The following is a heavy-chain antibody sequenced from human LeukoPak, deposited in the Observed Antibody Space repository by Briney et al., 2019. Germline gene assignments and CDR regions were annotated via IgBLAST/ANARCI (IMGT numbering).Heavy chain of an antibody. CDR3: ARDSKRYYDLWSGSKRTSGEFDY. V-gene: IGHV4-38-2*02. J-gene: IGHJ4*02. Sequence: SETLSLTCTVSGYSISSGYYWGWIRQPPGKGLEWIGSIYHSGSTYYNPSLKSRVTISVDTSKNQFSLKLSSVTASDTAAYYCARDSKRYYDLWSGSKRTSGEFDYWGQGTLVAVSS. CDR1: GYSISSGYY. CDR2: IYHSGST. D-gene: IGHD3-3*01.